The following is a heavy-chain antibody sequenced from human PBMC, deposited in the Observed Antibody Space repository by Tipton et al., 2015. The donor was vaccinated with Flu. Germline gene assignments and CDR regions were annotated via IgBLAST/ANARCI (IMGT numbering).Heavy chain of an antibody. CDR3: ARGGAGITMVRGATYYYYYMDV. CDR2: IYTRGST. D-gene: IGHD3-10*01. Sequence: TLSLTCTVSGGSISSDGYYWTWIRQPAGKGLEWIGRIYTRGSTNYNPSLKSRVTMSVDTSKNQFSLKLSSVTAADTAVYYCARGGAGITMVRGATYYYYYMDVWGKGTTVTVSS. CDR1: GGSISSDGYY. J-gene: IGHJ6*03. V-gene: IGHV4-61*02.